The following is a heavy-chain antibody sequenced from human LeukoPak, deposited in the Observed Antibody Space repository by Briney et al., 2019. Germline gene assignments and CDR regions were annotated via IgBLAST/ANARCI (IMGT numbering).Heavy chain of an antibody. Sequence: GASVKVSCKASGYTFTNYGISWVRQAPGQGLEWMGWINPNSGGTNYAQKFQGRVTMTRGTSISTAYMELSRLRSDDTAVYYCVRDLRLEGRGRVGYWGQGTLVTVSS. CDR2: INPNSGGT. V-gene: IGHV1-2*02. CDR1: GYTFTNYG. D-gene: IGHD1-1*01. CDR3: VRDLRLEGRGRVGY. J-gene: IGHJ4*02.